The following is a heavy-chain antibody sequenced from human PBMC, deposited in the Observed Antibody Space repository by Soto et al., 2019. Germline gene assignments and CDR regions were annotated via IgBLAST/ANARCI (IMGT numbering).Heavy chain of an antibody. D-gene: IGHD2-2*01. CDR3: ARDRLIVVVPAAISSWFDP. CDR1: GYTFTSYG. J-gene: IGHJ5*02. Sequence: QVQLVQSGAEVKKPGASVKVSCKASGYTFTSYGISWVRQAPGQGLEWMGGISAYNGNTDYAQKLQGRVTMTTDTSTSTAYMELRSLRSDDTAVYYCARDRLIVVVPAAISSWFDPWGQGTLVTVSS. V-gene: IGHV1-18*01. CDR2: ISAYNGNT.